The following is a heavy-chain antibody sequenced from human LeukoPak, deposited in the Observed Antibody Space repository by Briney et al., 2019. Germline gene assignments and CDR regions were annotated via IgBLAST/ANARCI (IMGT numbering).Heavy chain of an antibody. J-gene: IGHJ6*04. Sequence: GGSLRLSWAASGFTVSSNYMSWVRQAPGKGLEGVSVIYSGGSTYYADSVKGRFTISRDNSKNTLYLQMNSLTAEDTAVYYCARRYFDWLLYGMDVWGKGTTVTVSS. D-gene: IGHD3-9*01. CDR2: IYSGGST. V-gene: IGHV3-53*01. CDR1: GFTVSSNY. CDR3: ARRYFDWLLYGMDV.